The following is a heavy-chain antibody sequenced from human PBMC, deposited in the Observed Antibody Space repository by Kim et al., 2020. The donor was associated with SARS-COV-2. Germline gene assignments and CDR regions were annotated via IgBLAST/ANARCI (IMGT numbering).Heavy chain of an antibody. CDR2: LFSDSRT. CDR1: GFTVSAYH. CDR3: ARHDWFDP. Sequence: GGSLRLSCAASGFTVSAYHMSWVRQAPGKGLEWVSLLFSDSRTFYADSVKGRFTISRDDSRNTVYLEMNSLRPEDTAAYYYARHDWFDPWCHGTQVTVSS. V-gene: IGHV3-53*01. J-gene: IGHJ5*02.